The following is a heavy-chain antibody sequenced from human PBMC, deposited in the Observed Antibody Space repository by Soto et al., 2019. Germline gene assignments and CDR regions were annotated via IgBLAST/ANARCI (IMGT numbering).Heavy chain of an antibody. Sequence: QLQLQESGSGLVKPSQTLSLTCTVSGGSISSGDYSWSWIRQPPGKGLELIGYVFRSGSTYYSPSLKSRVTISVDGSKNQFSLKLTSVTAADTGVYYRARGSYGAGSDYWGQGTLVTVSS. J-gene: IGHJ4*02. CDR2: VFRSGST. CDR3: ARGSYGAGSDY. D-gene: IGHD3-10*01. CDR1: GGSISSGDYS. V-gene: IGHV4-30-2*01.